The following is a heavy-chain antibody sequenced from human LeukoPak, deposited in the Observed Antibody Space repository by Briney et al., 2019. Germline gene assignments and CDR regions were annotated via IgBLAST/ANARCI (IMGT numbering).Heavy chain of an antibody. CDR1: QFTFSSYA. D-gene: IGHD6-13*01. V-gene: IGHV3-23*01. Sequence: PGGSLRLSCAASQFTFSSYAMSWVRQAPGKGLEWVSAISGSGGNTYYADSVKGRFTISRDNSKNTLYLQMSTLRAEDTALYYCTKDFKRLTIAAAGAFDSWGQGTLVTVSS. CDR3: TKDFKRLTIAAAGAFDS. CDR2: ISGSGGNT. J-gene: IGHJ4*02.